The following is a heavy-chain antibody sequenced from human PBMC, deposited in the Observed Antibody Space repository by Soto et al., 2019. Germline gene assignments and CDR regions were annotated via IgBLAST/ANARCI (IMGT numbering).Heavy chain of an antibody. V-gene: IGHV1-3*04. Sequence: ASVKVSCKAFGYTFNSYVIHWLRQAPGQRLEWIGWINTGNGYTRYSQKFQDRVTITRDTSANTAYMELSSLRSEDTAVYYCARERWTVGSTSYNWYDPWG. CDR1: GYTFNSYV. D-gene: IGHD1-26*01. CDR2: INTGNGYT. J-gene: IGHJ5*02. CDR3: ARERWTVGSTSYNWYDP.